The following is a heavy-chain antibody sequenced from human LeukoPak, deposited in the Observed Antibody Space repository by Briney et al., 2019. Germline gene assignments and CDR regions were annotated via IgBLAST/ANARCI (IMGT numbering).Heavy chain of an antibody. V-gene: IGHV1-2*02. Sequence: ASVKVSCKASGYTFTDYYIHWVRQAPGQGLEWMGWINPNSDGAIYAQRFQGRVTMTRDTSISTAYMDLSRLRSDDTAVYYCARGGDYYDTSGYYDDAFDIWGQGTMVTVSS. D-gene: IGHD3-22*01. CDR2: INPNSDGA. CDR3: ARGGDYYDTSGYYDDAFDI. CDR1: GYTFTDYY. J-gene: IGHJ3*02.